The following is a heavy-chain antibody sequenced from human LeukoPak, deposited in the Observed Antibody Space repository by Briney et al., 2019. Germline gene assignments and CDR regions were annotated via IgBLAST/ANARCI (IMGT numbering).Heavy chain of an antibody. V-gene: IGHV3-23*01. J-gene: IGHJ4*02. D-gene: IGHD5-12*01. CDR3: AKSGYSGYITWYFDY. CDR1: GFTFSSYA. Sequence: GGSLRLSCAASGFTFSSYAMSWVRQAPGKGLEWVSGISGSGGSTYYADSVKGRFTIPRDNSKNTLYLQMNSLRAEDTAVYYCAKSGYSGYITWYFDYWGQGTLVTVSS. CDR2: ISGSGGST.